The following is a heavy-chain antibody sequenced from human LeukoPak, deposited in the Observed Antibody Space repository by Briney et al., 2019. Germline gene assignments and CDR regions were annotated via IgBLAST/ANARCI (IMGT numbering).Heavy chain of an antibody. CDR3: ARREDYGSGSYFGY. CDR2: IYYSGST. Sequence: PSETLSLTCTVSGGSISSSSYYWGWIRQPPGKGLEWIGSIYYSGSTYYNPSLKSRVTISVDTSKNQFSLKVGSVTAADTAVYYCARREDYGSGSYFGYWGQGTLVTVSS. CDR1: GGSISSSSYY. V-gene: IGHV4-39*01. D-gene: IGHD3-10*01. J-gene: IGHJ4*02.